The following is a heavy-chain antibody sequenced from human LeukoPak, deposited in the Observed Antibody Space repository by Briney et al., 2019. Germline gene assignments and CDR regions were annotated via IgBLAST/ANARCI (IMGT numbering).Heavy chain of an antibody. CDR3: AREPYCGGDCYSLDDAFDI. V-gene: IGHV1-69*04. CDR1: GGTFSSYA. J-gene: IGHJ3*02. Sequence: VASVKVSCKASGGTFSSYAISWVRQAPGQGLEWMGRIIPILGIANYAQKFQGRVTITADKSTSTAYMELSSLRSEDTAVYYCAREPYCGGDCYSLDDAFDIWGQGTMVTVSS. CDR2: IIPILGIA. D-gene: IGHD2-21*02.